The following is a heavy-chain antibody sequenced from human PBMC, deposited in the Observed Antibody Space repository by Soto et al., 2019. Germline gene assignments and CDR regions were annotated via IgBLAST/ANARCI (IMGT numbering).Heavy chain of an antibody. D-gene: IGHD4-4*01. CDR2: ISSSSSYI. V-gene: IGHV3-21*01. CDR3: ARVGRGTVSAPGYYYGMDV. CDR1: GFTFSSYS. J-gene: IGHJ6*02. Sequence: GGSLRLSCAASGFTFSSYSMNWVRQAPGKGLEWVSSISSSSSYIYYADSVKGRFTISRDNAKNSLYLQMNSLRAEDTAVYYSARVGRGTVSAPGYYYGMDVWGQGTTVTVSS.